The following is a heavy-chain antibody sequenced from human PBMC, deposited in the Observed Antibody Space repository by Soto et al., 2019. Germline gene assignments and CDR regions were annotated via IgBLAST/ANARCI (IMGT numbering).Heavy chain of an antibody. CDR1: GAPLSSHY. CDR2: IYYSGST. V-gene: IGHV4-59*11. J-gene: IGHJ4*02. Sequence: SETLSLTCTVSGAPLSSHYWSWFRQPPGKGLEWIGYIYYSGSTNYNPSLKSRVTISIDTSENQFSLKLTSVTAADTALYYCARGHTSGYFKYFFDYWGQGALVTVSS. CDR3: ARGHTSGYFKYFFDY. D-gene: IGHD3-22*01.